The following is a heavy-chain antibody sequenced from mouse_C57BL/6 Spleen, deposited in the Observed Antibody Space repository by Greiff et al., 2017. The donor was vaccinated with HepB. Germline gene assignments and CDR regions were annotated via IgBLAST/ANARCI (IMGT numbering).Heavy chain of an antibody. V-gene: IGHV1-69*01. D-gene: IGHD1-2*01. Sequence: QVQLQQSGAELVMPGASVKLSCKASGYTFTSYWMHWVKQRPGQGLEWIGEIDPSDSYTNYNQKFKGKSTLTVDKSSSTAYMQLSSLTSEDSAVYYCAREGGRRYFDYWGQGTTLTVSS. CDR1: GYTFTSYW. CDR2: IDPSDSYT. J-gene: IGHJ2*01. CDR3: AREGGRRYFDY.